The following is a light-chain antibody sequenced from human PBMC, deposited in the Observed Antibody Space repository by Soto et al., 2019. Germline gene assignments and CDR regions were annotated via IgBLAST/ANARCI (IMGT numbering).Light chain of an antibody. CDR3: AAWDDSLSGRV. CDR1: SSNIGNNY. J-gene: IGLJ3*02. Sequence: QSVLTQPPSASGTPGQRVTISCSGSSSNIGNNYVSWYQQLPGMAPKLLIYRNNQRPSGVPDRFSGSKSGTSASLAISGLRSEDEADYYCAAWDDSLSGRVFGGGTKVTVL. V-gene: IGLV1-47*01. CDR2: RNN.